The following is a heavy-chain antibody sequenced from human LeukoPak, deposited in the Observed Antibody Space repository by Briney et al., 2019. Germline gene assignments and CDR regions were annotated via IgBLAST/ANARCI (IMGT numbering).Heavy chain of an antibody. D-gene: IGHD3-22*01. Sequence: ASETLSLTCAVYGGSFSGYYWSWIREPPGKGLEWMGEINHSGSTNYNPSLKSRVTISVDTSKNQFSLKLSFVTAADTAVYYCARDVNYYDSSGYPLPWGQGTLVTVSS. CDR3: ARDVNYYDSSGYPLP. J-gene: IGHJ5*02. CDR2: INHSGST. CDR1: GGSFSGYY. V-gene: IGHV4-34*01.